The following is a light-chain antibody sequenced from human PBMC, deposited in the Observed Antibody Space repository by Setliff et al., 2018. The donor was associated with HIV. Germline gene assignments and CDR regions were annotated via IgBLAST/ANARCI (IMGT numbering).Light chain of an antibody. CDR1: SSDVGSYNY. CDR2: DVT. Sequence: QSVLTQPRSVSGSPGQSVTIPCTGTSSDVGSYNYVTWYQQHPGKVPKLMIYDVTRRPSGVPDRFSGSRSGNTASLTISGLQAEDEADYYCSSFAGRLHVFGTGTRSP. CDR3: SSFAGRLHV. V-gene: IGLV2-11*01. J-gene: IGLJ1*01.